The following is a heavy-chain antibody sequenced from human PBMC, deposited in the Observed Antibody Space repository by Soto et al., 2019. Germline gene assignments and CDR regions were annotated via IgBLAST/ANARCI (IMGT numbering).Heavy chain of an antibody. CDR3: AKDQGIAAAGAPDAFDI. D-gene: IGHD6-13*01. CDR1: GFTFDDYT. CDR2: ISWDGGST. J-gene: IGHJ3*02. V-gene: IGHV3-43*01. Sequence: GGSLRLSCAASGFTFDDYTMHWVRQAPGKGLEWVSLISWDGGSTYYADSVKGRFTISRDNSKNSLYLQMNSLRTEDTALYYCAKDQGIAAAGAPDAFDIWGQGTMVTVSS.